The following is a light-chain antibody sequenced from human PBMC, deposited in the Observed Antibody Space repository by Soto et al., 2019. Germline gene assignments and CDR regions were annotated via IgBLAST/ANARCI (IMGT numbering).Light chain of an antibody. Sequence: DRFTITCRASQSISSYLNWYQQKPGKAPKLLIYAASSLQSGVPSSFSGSGSGTDFTLTISSLQPEDFATYYCQQSYSTPWKFGQGTKVHI. V-gene: IGKV1-39*01. J-gene: IGKJ1*01. CDR1: QSISSY. CDR3: QQSYSTPWK. CDR2: AAS.